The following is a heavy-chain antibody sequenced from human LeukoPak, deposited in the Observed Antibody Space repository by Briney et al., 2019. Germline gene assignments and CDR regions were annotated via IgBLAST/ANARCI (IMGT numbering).Heavy chain of an antibody. V-gene: IGHV6-1*01. D-gene: IGHD2-8*01. CDR3: ARAIGYCTNGVCSPFDY. CDR1: GDSVSSNSAA. CDR2: TYYRSKWYK. Sequence: SQTLSLTCAISGDSVSSNSAAWNWIRQSPSRGLEWLGRTYYRSKWYKDYAVSVKSRITINPDTSKNQFSLQLNSVTPEDTAVYYCARAIGYCTNGVCSPFDYWGQGTLVTVSS. J-gene: IGHJ4*02.